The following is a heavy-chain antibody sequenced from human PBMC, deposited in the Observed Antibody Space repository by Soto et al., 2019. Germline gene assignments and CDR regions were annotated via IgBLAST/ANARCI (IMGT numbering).Heavy chain of an antibody. CDR1: GGTFSGHA. CDR2: LIPLFGTT. V-gene: IGHV1-69*06. D-gene: IGHD7-27*01. Sequence: QVQLVKSGAEVKKPGSAVKVSCEASGGTFSGHAISWVRQAPGQGPEWMGGLIPLFGTTQHAQNFQDRLTITAVKSTSTAYMELTSLRVEDTAIYYCARGPKWGSRFDSWGQGTLVTVSS. CDR3: ARGPKWGSRFDS. J-gene: IGHJ4*02.